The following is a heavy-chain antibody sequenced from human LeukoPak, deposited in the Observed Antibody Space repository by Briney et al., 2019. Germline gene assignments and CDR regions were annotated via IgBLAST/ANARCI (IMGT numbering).Heavy chain of an antibody. J-gene: IGHJ4*02. CDR2: IYYSGST. CDR1: GGSISSGGYY. Sequence: SETLSLTCTVSGGSISSGGYYWSWIRQHPGKGLEWIGYIYYSGSTYYNPSLKSRVTISVDTSKNQFSLKLSSVTAADTAVYYCARGGWEAMGYWGQGTLVTVSS. D-gene: IGHD5-18*01. CDR3: ARGGWEAMGY. V-gene: IGHV4-31*03.